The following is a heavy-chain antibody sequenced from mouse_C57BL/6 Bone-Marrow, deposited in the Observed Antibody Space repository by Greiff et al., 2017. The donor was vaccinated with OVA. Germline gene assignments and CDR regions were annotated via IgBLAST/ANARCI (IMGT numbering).Heavy chain of an antibody. CDR2: IDPENGDT. CDR1: GFNIKDDY. J-gene: IGHJ4*01. V-gene: IGHV14-4*01. Sequence: VQLQQSGAELVRPGASVKLSCTASGFNIKDDYMHWVKQRPEQGLEWIGWIDPENGDTEYASKFQGKATITADTSSNTAYLQLSSLTSEDTAVYYCTTSSNYPLYAMDYWGQGTSVTVSS. D-gene: IGHD2-5*01. CDR3: TTSSNYPLYAMDY.